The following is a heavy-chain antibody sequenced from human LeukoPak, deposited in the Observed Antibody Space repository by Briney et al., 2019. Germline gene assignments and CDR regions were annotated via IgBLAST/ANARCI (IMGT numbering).Heavy chain of an antibody. CDR1: GFTFSSYA. CDR3: ARDPTAGSGWFGRGYFDY. CDR2: ISYDGSNK. Sequence: GGSLRLSCAASGFTFSSYAMHWVRQAPGKGLGWVAVISYDGSNKYYADSVKGRFTISRDNSKNTLYLQMNSLRAEDTAVFYCARDPTAGSGWFGRGYFDYWGQGTLVTVSS. J-gene: IGHJ4*02. D-gene: IGHD6-19*01. V-gene: IGHV3-30*04.